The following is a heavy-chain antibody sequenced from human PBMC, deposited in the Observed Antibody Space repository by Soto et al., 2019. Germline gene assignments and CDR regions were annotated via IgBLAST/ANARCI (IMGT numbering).Heavy chain of an antibody. CDR1: GYTFTGYC. CDR2: INPNSGGT. J-gene: IGHJ4*02. D-gene: IGHD6-6*01. Sequence: GASVKVSCKASGYTFTGYCMHWVRQAPGQGLEWMGWINPNSGGTNYAQKFQGRVTMTRDTSISTAYMELSRLRSDDTDVYYCATQRWSSSGRPDTPFDYWGQGTLVTVSS. V-gene: IGHV1-2*02. CDR3: ATQRWSSSGRPDTPFDY.